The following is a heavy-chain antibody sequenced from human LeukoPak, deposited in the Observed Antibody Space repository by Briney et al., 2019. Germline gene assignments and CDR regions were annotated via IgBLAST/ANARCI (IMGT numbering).Heavy chain of an antibody. CDR2: IIPIFGTA. Sequence: SVKVSCKASGGTFSSYAISWVRQAPGQGLEWMGGIIPIFGTANYAQKFQGRVTITADESTSTAYMELSSLRSEDTAVYYCASSDYYDSSGYGVRLFSFDIWGQGTMVTVSS. CDR1: GGTFSSYA. CDR3: ASSDYYDSSGYGVRLFSFDI. V-gene: IGHV1-69*13. D-gene: IGHD3-22*01. J-gene: IGHJ3*02.